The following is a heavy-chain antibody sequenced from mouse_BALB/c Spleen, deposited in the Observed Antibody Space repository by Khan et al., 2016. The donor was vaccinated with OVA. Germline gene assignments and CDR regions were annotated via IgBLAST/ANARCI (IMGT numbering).Heavy chain of an antibody. D-gene: IGHD2-10*02. CDR2: IRYSGNT. V-gene: IGHV3-2*02. J-gene: IGHJ2*01. CDR1: GYSITSDYA. Sequence: EVELVESGPGLVKPSQSLSLTCTVTGYSITSDYAWNWIRQFPGNRLEWMGFIRYSGNTNYNPSLKSRISVTRDTSKNQFFLQLNSVTTEDTATYYCARMYGGDFDYWGQGTTLTVSS. CDR3: ARMYGGDFDY.